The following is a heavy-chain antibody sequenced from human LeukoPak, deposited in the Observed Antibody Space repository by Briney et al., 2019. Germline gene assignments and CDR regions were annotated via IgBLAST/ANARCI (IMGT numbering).Heavy chain of an antibody. CDR2: IYYSGST. Sequence: SETLSLTCTVSGGSISSGGYYWSWIRQHPGKGLEWIGYIYYSGSTYYNPSLKSRVTISVDTSKNQFSLKLSSVTAADTAVYYCAREPAVVAAGIGNNWFDPWGQGTLVTVSS. D-gene: IGHD2-15*01. CDR3: AREPAVVAAGIGNNWFDP. J-gene: IGHJ5*02. V-gene: IGHV4-31*03. CDR1: GGSISSGGYY.